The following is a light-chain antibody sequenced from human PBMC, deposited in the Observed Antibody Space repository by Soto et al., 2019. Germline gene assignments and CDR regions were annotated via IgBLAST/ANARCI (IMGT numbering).Light chain of an antibody. CDR2: RNN. Sequence: QSMLTQPPSGSGTPGQRVTISCSGSSSNIGSNYVYWYQQLPGTAPKLLIYRNNQRPSGVPDRFSGSKSGTSASLAISGLRSEDEADYYCAAWDDSVRVFGGGTKLTVL. CDR1: SSNIGSNY. CDR3: AAWDDSVRV. J-gene: IGLJ3*02. V-gene: IGLV1-47*01.